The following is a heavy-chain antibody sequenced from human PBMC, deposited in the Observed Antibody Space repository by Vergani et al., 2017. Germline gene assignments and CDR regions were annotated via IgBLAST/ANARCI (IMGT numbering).Heavy chain of an antibody. CDR2: IKEDGSEK. J-gene: IGHJ6*02. CDR1: GFTFSNYW. D-gene: IGHD1-1*01. Sequence: VQLVESGGGVVQPGGSLRLSCVASGFTFSNYWMSWVRQAPGKGLEWVANIKEDGSEKYYVDSVKGRFTTSRDNAKNSLYLQMNSLRAEDTAVYHCARDGHLERLRYNYYGMGVWGQGTTVTVSS. V-gene: IGHV3-7*01. CDR3: ARDGHLERLRYNYYGMGV.